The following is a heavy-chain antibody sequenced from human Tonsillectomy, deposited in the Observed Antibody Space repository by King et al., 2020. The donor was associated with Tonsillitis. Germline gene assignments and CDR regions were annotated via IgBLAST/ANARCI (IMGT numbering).Heavy chain of an antibody. D-gene: IGHD3-3*01. Sequence: VQLVESGGGVVQPGRSLRLSCAASGFTFSSYGMHWVRQAPGKGLEWVAVIWYDGSNKYYADSVKGRFTISRDNSKKTLYLQMNSLRAEDTAVYYCARPYYDFWSGYYFDYWGQGTLVTVSS. CDR2: IWYDGSNK. CDR3: ARPYYDFWSGYYFDY. J-gene: IGHJ4*02. V-gene: IGHV3-33*01. CDR1: GFTFSSYG.